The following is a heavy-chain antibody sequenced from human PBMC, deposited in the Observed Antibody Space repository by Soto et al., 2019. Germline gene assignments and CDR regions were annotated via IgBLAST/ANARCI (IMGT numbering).Heavy chain of an antibody. J-gene: IGHJ5*02. V-gene: IGHV3-48*03. Sequence: PVGSLRLSCASSVFTFSSYEMNCVRHSPGKWLEWVSYISSSGRTIYYADSVKGRFTISRDNAKNSLYLQVNSLRAEDTAVYYCAREVATIWSLRSYEGWFEPWGQGTLVSVSS. CDR2: ISSSGRTI. D-gene: IGHD5-12*01. CDR1: VFTFSSYE. CDR3: AREVATIWSLRSYEGWFEP.